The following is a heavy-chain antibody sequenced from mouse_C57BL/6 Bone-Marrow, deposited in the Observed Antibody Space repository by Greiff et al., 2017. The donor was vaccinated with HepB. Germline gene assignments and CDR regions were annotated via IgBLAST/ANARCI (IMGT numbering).Heavy chain of an antibody. CDR1: GYSFTGYF. D-gene: IGHD2-3*01. J-gene: IGHJ4*01. Sequence: EVKLMESGPELVKPGDSVKISCKASGYSFTGYFMNWVMQSHGKSLEWIGRINPYNGDTFYNQKFKGKATLTVDKSSSTAHMELRSLTSEDSAVYYCAPDGYYDYYAMDYWGQGTSVTVSS. CDR2: INPYNGDT. V-gene: IGHV1-20*01. CDR3: APDGYYDYYAMDY.